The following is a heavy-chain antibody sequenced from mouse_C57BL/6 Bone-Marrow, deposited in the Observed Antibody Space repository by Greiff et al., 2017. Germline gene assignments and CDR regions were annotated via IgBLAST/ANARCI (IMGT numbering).Heavy chain of an antibody. CDR2: ISSGSSTI. Sequence: EVMLVESGGGLVKPGWSLKLRCAAPGFTFSDYGMHWVRPAPEKGLEWVAYISSGSSTIYYADTVKGRFTISRDNAKNTLFLQMTSLRSEDTAMYYCASNDYRNSYSFDVRGTATMVTASS. D-gene: IGHD1-1*01. CDR1: GFTFSDYG. V-gene: IGHV5-17*01. CDR3: ASNDYRNSYSFDV. J-gene: IGHJ1*03.